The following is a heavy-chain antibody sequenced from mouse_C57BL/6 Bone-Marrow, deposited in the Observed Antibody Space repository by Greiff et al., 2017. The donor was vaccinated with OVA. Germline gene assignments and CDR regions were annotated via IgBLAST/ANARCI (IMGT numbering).Heavy chain of an antibody. CDR3: ARSGVRTTVVPWYFDV. Sequence: EVKLMESGPGLAKPSQTLSLTCSVTGYSITSDYWNWIRKFPGNKLEYMGYISYSGSTYYNPSLKSRISITRDTSKNQYYLQLNSVTTEDTATYYCARSGVRTTVVPWYFDVWGTGTTVTVSS. V-gene: IGHV3-8*01. D-gene: IGHD1-1*01. CDR2: ISYSGST. J-gene: IGHJ1*03. CDR1: GYSITSDY.